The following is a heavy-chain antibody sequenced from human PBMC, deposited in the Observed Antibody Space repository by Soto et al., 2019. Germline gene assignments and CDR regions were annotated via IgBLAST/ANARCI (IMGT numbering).Heavy chain of an antibody. CDR2: INGGNGDT. CDR1: GYTFTSYA. J-gene: IGHJ4*02. CDR3: ATAYSSGWAFDN. D-gene: IGHD6-25*01. V-gene: IGHV1-3*01. Sequence: QVQLVQSGAEVKKPGASVKVSCKASGYTFTSYAIHWVRQAPGQSLEWMGWINGGNGDTKYSEEFEGRVTITRDTSASTAYMELSTLRPEDTAVYYCATAYSSGWAFDNWGQGTLVTVSS.